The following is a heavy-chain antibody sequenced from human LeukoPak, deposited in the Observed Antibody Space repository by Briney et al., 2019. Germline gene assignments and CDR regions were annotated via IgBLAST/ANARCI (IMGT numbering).Heavy chain of an antibody. CDR1: GGSISSSSYY. V-gene: IGHV4-39*07. J-gene: IGHJ4*01. CDR2: IYYSGST. D-gene: IGHD3-10*01. Sequence: SETLSLTCTVSGGSISSSSYYWGWIRQPPGKGLEWIGSIYYSGSTYYNPSLESRVTMSVDTSKNQFSLKLNSLTAADTAVYYCAGSLGVRGVLLYWGQGTLVTVSS. CDR3: AGSLGVRGVLLY.